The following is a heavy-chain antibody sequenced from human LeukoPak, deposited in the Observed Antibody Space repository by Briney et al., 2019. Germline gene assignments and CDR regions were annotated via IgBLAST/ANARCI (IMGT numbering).Heavy chain of an antibody. J-gene: IGHJ4*02. CDR2: MNPNSGNT. CDR3: ARGKSGLRYFDWLPSY. V-gene: IGHV1-8*01. D-gene: IGHD3-9*01. Sequence: ASVKASCKASGYTFTSYDINWVRQATGQGLEWMGWMNPNSGNTGYAQKFQGRVTMTRNTSISTAYMELSSLRSEDTAVYYCARGKSGLRYFDWLPSYWGQGALVTVSS. CDR1: GYTFTSYD.